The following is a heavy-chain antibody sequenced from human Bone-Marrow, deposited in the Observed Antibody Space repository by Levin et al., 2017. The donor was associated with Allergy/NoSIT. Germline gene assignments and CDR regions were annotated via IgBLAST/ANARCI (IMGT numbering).Heavy chain of an antibody. CDR3: AKGHDYLRGPFDY. D-gene: IGHD3-16*01. Sequence: GESLKISCAASGFTFSSFGMHWVRQAPGKGLEWVAVTSSDETEKNYVDSVKGRFTISRDNSKNTLYLQMNSLRPEDTAVYYCAKGHDYLRGPFDYWGQGTLVTVSS. V-gene: IGHV3-30*18. CDR1: GFTFSSFG. J-gene: IGHJ4*02. CDR2: TSSDETEK.